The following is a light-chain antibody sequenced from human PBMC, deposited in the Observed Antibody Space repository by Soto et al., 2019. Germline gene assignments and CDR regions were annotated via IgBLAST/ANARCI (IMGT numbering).Light chain of an antibody. Sequence: DIQMTQSPSSLSASVGDRVTITCRASQSISSYLNWYQQKPGKAPKLLIYAASSLQSGVPSRFSGSGSGTDFTLTISSLQPEEFATYYCQQSYSTTQWTFGQGTKVEI. CDR1: QSISSY. CDR3: QQSYSTTQWT. V-gene: IGKV1-39*01. CDR2: AAS. J-gene: IGKJ1*01.